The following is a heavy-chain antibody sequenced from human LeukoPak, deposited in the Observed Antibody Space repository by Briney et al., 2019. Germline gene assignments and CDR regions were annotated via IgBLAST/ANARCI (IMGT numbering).Heavy chain of an antibody. J-gene: IGHJ4*02. CDR2: TRNKAHNYAT. CDR1: GFNFSGSA. V-gene: IGHV3-73*01. D-gene: IGHD3-16*02. CDR3: TTLNYVWGTYPPDY. Sequence: GGSLKLSCAASGFNFSGSAIHWVRQASGKGLEWVGRTRNKAHNYATAYGASVQGRFSISRDESQTTAYLQMNSLKTEDTAVYYCTTLNYVWGTYPPDYWGQGTLVTVSS.